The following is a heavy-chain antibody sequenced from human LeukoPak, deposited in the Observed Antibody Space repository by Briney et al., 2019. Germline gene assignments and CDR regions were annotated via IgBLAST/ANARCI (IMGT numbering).Heavy chain of an antibody. CDR2: ISSSSSYI. Sequence: GGSLRLSCAASGFTFSSYSMNWVRQAPGKGLEWVSSISSSSSYIYYADSVKGRFTISRDNAKNSLYLQMNSLRAEDTAVYYCARDAIFRGMDVWGKGTTVTVSS. CDR1: GFTFSSYS. V-gene: IGHV3-21*04. CDR3: ARDAIFRGMDV. D-gene: IGHD2/OR15-2a*01. J-gene: IGHJ6*04.